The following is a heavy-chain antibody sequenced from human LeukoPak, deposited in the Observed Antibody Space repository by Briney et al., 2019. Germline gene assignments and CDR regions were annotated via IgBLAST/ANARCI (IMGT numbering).Heavy chain of an antibody. V-gene: IGHV3-7*01. D-gene: IGHD4-17*01. Sequence: PGGSLRLSCAASGFTFSSYWMSWVRQAPGKGLEWVANIKQDGSEKYYVDSVKGRFTTSRDNAKNSLYLQMNSLRAEDTAVYYCAREDDYGYFDYWGQGTLVTVSS. CDR3: AREDDYGYFDY. CDR2: IKQDGSEK. CDR1: GFTFSSYW. J-gene: IGHJ4*02.